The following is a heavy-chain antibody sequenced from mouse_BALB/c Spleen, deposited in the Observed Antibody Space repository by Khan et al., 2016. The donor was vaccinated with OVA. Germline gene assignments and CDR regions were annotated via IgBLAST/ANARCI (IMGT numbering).Heavy chain of an antibody. CDR1: GFTFNTYA. D-gene: IGHD1-1*01. Sequence: EVQLVESGGGLVQPKGSLKLSCAASGFTFNTYAMNWVRQAPGKGLEWVARIRSKTNNYATYYADSVKDRFTISRDDSQSMLYLQMNNLKTEDTAMYYCVRHKNHYGEDAMDYWGQGTSVTVSS. CDR3: VRHKNHYGEDAMDY. V-gene: IGHV10-1*02. CDR2: IRSKTNNYAT. J-gene: IGHJ4*01.